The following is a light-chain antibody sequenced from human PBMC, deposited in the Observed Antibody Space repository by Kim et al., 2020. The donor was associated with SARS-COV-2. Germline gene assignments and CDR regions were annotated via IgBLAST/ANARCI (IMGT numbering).Light chain of an antibody. Sequence: QSVLTQPASVSGSPGQSIAISCTGTSSDVGGYNSVSWYQQHPGKAPKLLIYDVTSRPSGISNRFSGSKSGKMASLIISGLQAEDEADYYCSSRTSSSTWVFGGGTQLTVL. CDR2: DVT. V-gene: IGLV2-14*03. CDR3: SSRTSSSTWV. CDR1: SSDVGGYNS. J-gene: IGLJ3*02.